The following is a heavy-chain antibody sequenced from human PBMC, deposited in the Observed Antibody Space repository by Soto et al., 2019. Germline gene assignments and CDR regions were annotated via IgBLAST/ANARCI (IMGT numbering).Heavy chain of an antibody. CDR1: GGSISSGGYY. Sequence: QVQLQESGPGLVKPSQTLSLTCTVSGGSISSGGYYWSWIRQHPGKGLEWIGYIYYSGSTYYNPSLKSRVTISVETSKNQFSLELSSVTAADTAVYYCARDLPLDYGDYAGGSYYYYGMDVWGQGTTVTVSS. CDR3: ARDLPLDYGDYAGGSYYYYGMDV. CDR2: IYYSGST. V-gene: IGHV4-31*03. J-gene: IGHJ6*02. D-gene: IGHD4-17*01.